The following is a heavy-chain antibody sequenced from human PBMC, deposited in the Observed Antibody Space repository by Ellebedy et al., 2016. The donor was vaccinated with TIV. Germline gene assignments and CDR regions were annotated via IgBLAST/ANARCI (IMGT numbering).Heavy chain of an antibody. CDR1: GFTVSSHY. D-gene: IGHD4-17*01. J-gene: IGHJ4*02. Sequence: GESLKISCAASGFTVSSHYMSWVRQAPGKGLEWVSVIYSGGSTYYADSVRGRFTIPRDNSKNTVYLQMKSLRAEDTAVYYCARHPYGDYSIYFDYWGQGTLVTVSS. CDR3: ARHPYGDYSIYFDY. V-gene: IGHV3-66*04. CDR2: IYSGGST.